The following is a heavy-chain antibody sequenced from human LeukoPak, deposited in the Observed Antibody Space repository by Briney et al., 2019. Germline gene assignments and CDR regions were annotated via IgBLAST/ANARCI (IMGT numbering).Heavy chain of an antibody. J-gene: IGHJ4*02. D-gene: IGHD3-10*01. CDR3: ARSDDYYGSGSYSFDY. CDR2: INWNGGST. Sequence: GGSLRLSCAASGFTFDDYGMRWVRQAPGKGLEWVSGINWNGGSTGYADSVKGRFTISRDNAMNSLYLQMNSLRAEDTALYYCARSDDYYGSGSYSFDYWGQGTLVTVSS. V-gene: IGHV3-20*04. CDR1: GFTFDDYG.